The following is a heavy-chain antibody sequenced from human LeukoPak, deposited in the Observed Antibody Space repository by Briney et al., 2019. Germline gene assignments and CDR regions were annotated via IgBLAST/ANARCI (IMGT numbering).Heavy chain of an antibody. CDR3: AKNGDRGAYCSGGTCYPYYYYYMDV. D-gene: IGHD2-15*01. J-gene: IGHJ6*03. Sequence: GGFLRLSCAASGFTYSSYEMNWVRQAPGKGLEWVSYISSSGSTIYYADSVKGRFTISRDNSKNTLYLQMNSLRAEDTAVYYCAKNGDRGAYCSGGTCYPYYYYYMDVWGKGTTVTISS. CDR2: ISSSGSTI. CDR1: GFTYSSYE. V-gene: IGHV3-48*03.